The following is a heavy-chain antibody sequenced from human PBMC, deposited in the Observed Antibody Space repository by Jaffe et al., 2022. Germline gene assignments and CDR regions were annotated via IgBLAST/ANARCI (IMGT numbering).Heavy chain of an antibody. CDR1: GGSVSSGSYY. Sequence: QVQLQESGPGLVKPSETLSLTCTVSGGSVSSGSYYWSWIRQPPGKGLEWIGYIYYSGSTNYNPSLKSRVTISVDTSKNQFSLKLSSVTAADTAVYYCARITYYDFWSGYYMGYYFDYWGQGTLVTVSS. CDR2: IYYSGST. V-gene: IGHV4-61*01. CDR3: ARITYYDFWSGYYMGYYFDY. D-gene: IGHD3-3*01. J-gene: IGHJ4*02.